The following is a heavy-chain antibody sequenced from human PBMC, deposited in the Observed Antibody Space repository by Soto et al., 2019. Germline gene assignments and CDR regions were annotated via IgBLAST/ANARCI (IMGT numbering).Heavy chain of an antibody. CDR1: GFTFSSYS. CDR3: AIARDYADVVVVAATPTHYYYYGMDV. J-gene: IGHJ6*02. V-gene: IGHV3-21*01. Sequence: PGGSLRLSCAASGFTFSSYSMNWVRQAPGKGLEWVSSISSSSSYIYYADSVKGRFTISRDNAKNSLYLQMNSLRAEDTAVYYCAIARDYADVVVVAATPTHYYYYGMDVWGQGTTVTVSS. D-gene: IGHD2-15*01. CDR2: ISSSSSYI.